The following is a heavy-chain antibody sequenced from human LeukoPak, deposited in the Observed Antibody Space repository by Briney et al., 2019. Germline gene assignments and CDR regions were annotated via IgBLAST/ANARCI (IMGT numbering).Heavy chain of an antibody. J-gene: IGHJ5*02. CDR3: ARGADGVSSNSRGWFDP. D-gene: IGHD2-15*01. CDR2: ISYDGSNK. CDR1: GFTFSSYA. V-gene: IGHV3-30*04. Sequence: GGSLRLSCAASGFTFSSYAMHWVRQAPGKGLEWVAVISYDGSNKYYADSVKGRFTISRDNARNSLYLQMNTLRAEDTAVYSCARGADGVSSNSRGWFDPWGQGTLVTVSS.